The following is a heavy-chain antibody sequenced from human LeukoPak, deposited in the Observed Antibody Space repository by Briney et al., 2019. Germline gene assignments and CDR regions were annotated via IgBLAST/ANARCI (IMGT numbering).Heavy chain of an antibody. CDR1: GLTLDRYA. CDR2: FSLDTDRI. J-gene: IGHJ6*02. V-gene: IGHV3-9*01. Sequence: GRSLRHSCVASGLTLDRYAMHWVRQGPGKGLEWVAGFSLDTDRIDYADSVRGRFTVSKDDAKKTLYLQMNNLRTEDTALYYCTKDITPGGADVWGQGTTVTVSS. D-gene: IGHD3-10*01. CDR3: TKDITPGGADV.